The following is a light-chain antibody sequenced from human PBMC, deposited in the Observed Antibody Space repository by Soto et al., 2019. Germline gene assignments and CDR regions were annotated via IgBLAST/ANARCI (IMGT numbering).Light chain of an antibody. CDR2: EVT. CDR3: SSYTSKSSLI. J-gene: IGLJ2*01. V-gene: IGLV2-14*01. Sequence: QSALTQPASVSGSPGQSITISCTGTSSDVGGYDYVSWYQQHPGKAPKFMIYEVTNRPSGISFRFSGSKSGNTASLTISGLQAEDEADYYCSSYTSKSSLIFGGGTKVTVL. CDR1: SSDVGGYDY.